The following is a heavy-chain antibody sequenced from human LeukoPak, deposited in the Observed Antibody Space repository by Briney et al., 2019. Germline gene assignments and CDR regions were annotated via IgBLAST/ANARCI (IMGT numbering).Heavy chain of an antibody. Sequence: GGSLRLSCAASGFTFSSYWMHWVRQAPGKGLVGVSRINSDGSSTSYADSVKGRFTISRDNSKNTLYLQMNSLRAEDTAVYYCARDDQQTALYYLDYWGQGTLVTVSS. CDR3: ARDDQQTALYYLDY. CDR1: GFTFSSYW. CDR2: INSDGSST. V-gene: IGHV3-74*01. J-gene: IGHJ4*02.